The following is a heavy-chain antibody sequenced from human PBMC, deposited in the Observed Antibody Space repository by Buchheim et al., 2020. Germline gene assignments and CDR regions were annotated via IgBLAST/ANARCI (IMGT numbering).Heavy chain of an antibody. D-gene: IGHD2-21*02. J-gene: IGHJ2*01. CDR2: IYPGDSDT. Sequence: EVQLVQSGTEVKKPGESLKISCKGSGYSFSSYWIGWVRQMPGKGLEWMGIIYPGDSDTRYSPSFQGQVTISADTSIRTLSPQWSSLKASDTAMYYCARAYCGGDCSHYWYFDLWGRGTL. V-gene: IGHV5-51*01. CDR3: ARAYCGGDCSHYWYFDL. CDR1: GYSFSSYW.